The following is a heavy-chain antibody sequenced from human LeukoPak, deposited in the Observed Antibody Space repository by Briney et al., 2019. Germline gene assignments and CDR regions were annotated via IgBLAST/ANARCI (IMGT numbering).Heavy chain of an antibody. CDR2: LSVYNGHT. CDR1: GYSFNSYG. V-gene: IGHV1-18*01. J-gene: IGHJ4*02. Sequence: ASVKVSCKASGYSFNSYGIGWVRQDPGQGLEWMGWLSVYNGHTSYAQKFQGVFTMTTDTSTDTAYMELRSLRSDDTAVYYCARLLVTEYKSGWYGHNFDHWGQGTQVTVSS. D-gene: IGHD6-13*01. CDR3: ARLLVTEYKSGWYGHNFDH.